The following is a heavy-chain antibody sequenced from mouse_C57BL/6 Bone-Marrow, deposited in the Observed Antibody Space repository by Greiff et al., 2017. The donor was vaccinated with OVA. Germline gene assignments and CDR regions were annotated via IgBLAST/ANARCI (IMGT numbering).Heavy chain of an antibody. D-gene: IGHD2-4*01. J-gene: IGHJ4*01. CDR2: IYPGNGDP. CDR3: ARPYYDYPYYYAMDY. CDR1: GYTFTSYN. Sequence: LQQSGAELVRPGASVKMSCKASGYTFTSYNMHWVKQTPRQGLEWIGAIYPGNGDPSYNQKFKGKATLTVDKSSSTASMQLSSLTSEDSAVYFCARPYYDYPYYYAMDYWGQGTSVTVSS. V-gene: IGHV1-12*01.